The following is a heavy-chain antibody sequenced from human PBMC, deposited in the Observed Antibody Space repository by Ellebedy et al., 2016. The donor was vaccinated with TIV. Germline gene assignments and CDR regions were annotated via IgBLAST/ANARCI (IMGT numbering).Heavy chain of an antibody. CDR2: INANSGAT. Sequence: AASVKVSCKASGYTFTDYYMHWVRQAPGQGLEWMGWINANSGATKYAQNFQGRVTMTRDTSINTAYMGLSRLTSEDTAIYYCARVTYDIFPTNPESVGWFDPWGQGTLVTVSS. CDR1: GYTFTDYY. D-gene: IGHD3-9*01. V-gene: IGHV1-2*02. CDR3: ARVTYDIFPTNPESVGWFDP. J-gene: IGHJ5*02.